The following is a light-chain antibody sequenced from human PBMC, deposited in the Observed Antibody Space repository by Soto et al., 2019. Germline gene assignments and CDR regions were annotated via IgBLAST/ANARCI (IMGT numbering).Light chain of an antibody. V-gene: IGKV1-6*01. Sequence: MTQSPATLSVSPGERATLSCSASQSVSNNLVLYQQKPGKAPKLLIYAASSLQTGVPSRFSGSGSGTDFTLTISSLQPEDFATFYCLQDYRYPPWTFGQGTKVDIK. CDR2: AAS. J-gene: IGKJ1*01. CDR1: QSVSNN. CDR3: LQDYRYPPWT.